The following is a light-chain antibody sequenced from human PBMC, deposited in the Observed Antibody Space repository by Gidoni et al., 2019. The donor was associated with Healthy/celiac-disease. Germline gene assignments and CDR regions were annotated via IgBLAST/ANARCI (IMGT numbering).Light chain of an antibody. V-gene: IGKV2-28*01. Sequence: DIVMTQSPLSLPVTPGGPASISCRSSQSLLHSNGYNYLVWYLQKPGQSPQLLIYLGSNRASGVPDRFSGSGSGTDFTLKSSRVEAEDVGVYYCMQALQTGYTFGQGTKLEIK. CDR2: LGS. CDR3: MQALQTGYT. CDR1: QSLLHSNGYNY. J-gene: IGKJ2*01.